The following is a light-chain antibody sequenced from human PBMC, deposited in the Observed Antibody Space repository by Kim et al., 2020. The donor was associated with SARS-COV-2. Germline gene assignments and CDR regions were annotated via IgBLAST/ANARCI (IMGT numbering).Light chain of an antibody. CDR3: NSRDSNDNVV. V-gene: IGLV3-19*01. Sequence: SSELTQDPAVSVALGQTVRITCQGDSLRSYYATWYQQKPGQAPIVVIYGKNNRHSGIPDRFSGSSSGNTASLTITGTQAGDATDYYCNSRDSNDNVVFGG. CDR1: SLRSYY. CDR2: GKN. J-gene: IGLJ2*01.